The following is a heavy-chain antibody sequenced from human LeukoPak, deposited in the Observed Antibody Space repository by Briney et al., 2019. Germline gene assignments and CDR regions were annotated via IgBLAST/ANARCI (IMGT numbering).Heavy chain of an antibody. Sequence: SVKVSCKASGGAFSSYAISWVRQAPGQGLEWMGGIIPIFGTANYAQKFQGRVTITADKSTSTAYMELSSLRSEDTAVYYCARANGYCSSTSCYWYYYYYMDVWGKGTTVTVSS. J-gene: IGHJ6*03. CDR1: GGAFSSYA. CDR2: IIPIFGTA. CDR3: ARANGYCSSTSCYWYYYYYMDV. V-gene: IGHV1-69*06. D-gene: IGHD2-2*01.